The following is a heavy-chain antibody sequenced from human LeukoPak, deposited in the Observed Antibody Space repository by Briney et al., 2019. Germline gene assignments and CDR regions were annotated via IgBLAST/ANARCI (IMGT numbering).Heavy chain of an antibody. J-gene: IGHJ4*02. Sequence: PSETLSLTCTVSGGSISSYYWSWIRQPPGKGLEWIAYISDIGSINYNPSLKSRVTMSVDTSKNQFSLKLSSVTAADTAVYYCARGTDYYDSSGYYYVDYWGQGTLVTVSS. V-gene: IGHV4-59*12. CDR1: GGSISSYY. CDR3: ARGTDYYDSSGYYYVDY. D-gene: IGHD3-22*01. CDR2: ISDIGSI.